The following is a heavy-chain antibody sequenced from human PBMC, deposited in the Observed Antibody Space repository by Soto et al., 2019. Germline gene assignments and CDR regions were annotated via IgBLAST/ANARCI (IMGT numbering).Heavy chain of an antibody. D-gene: IGHD2-15*01. J-gene: IGHJ6*03. CDR3: AREYCSGGSCYPYYYYMDV. Sequence: GESLKISCAASGFTFSSYSMNWVRQAPGKGLEWVSYISSSSSTIYYADSVKGRFTISRDNAKNSLYLQMNSLRDEDTAVYYCAREYCSGGSCYPYYYYMDVWGKGTTVTVSS. CDR1: GFTFSSYS. V-gene: IGHV3-48*02. CDR2: ISSSSSTI.